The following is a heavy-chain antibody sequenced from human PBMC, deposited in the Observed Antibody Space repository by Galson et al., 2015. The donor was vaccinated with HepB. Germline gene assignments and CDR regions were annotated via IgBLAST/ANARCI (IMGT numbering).Heavy chain of an antibody. J-gene: IGHJ4*02. Sequence: SLRLSCAASGFTFSSSAMSWVRQALGEGLEWVSAISGSGSSTYYADSVKGRFTISRDNSKSTLYLQMNSLRAEDTAVYYCAKVSYYSSGWYDHLDYWGQGTLVTVSS. CDR1: GFTFSSSA. D-gene: IGHD6-19*01. CDR3: AKVSYYSSGWYDHLDY. V-gene: IGHV3-23*01. CDR2: ISGSGSST.